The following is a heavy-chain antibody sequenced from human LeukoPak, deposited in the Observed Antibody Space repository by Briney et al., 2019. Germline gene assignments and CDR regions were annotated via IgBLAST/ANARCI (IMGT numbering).Heavy chain of an antibody. D-gene: IGHD1-26*01. CDR2: IIPIFGTA. V-gene: IGHV1-69*13. Sequence: SVKVSCKASGGTFSSYAISWVRQTPGQGLEWMGGIIPIFGTANYAQKFQGRVTITADESTSTAYMELSSLRSEDTAVYYCATGLVGGEVLGSYFDYWGQGTLVTVSS. J-gene: IGHJ4*02. CDR3: ATGLVGGEVLGSYFDY. CDR1: GGTFSSYA.